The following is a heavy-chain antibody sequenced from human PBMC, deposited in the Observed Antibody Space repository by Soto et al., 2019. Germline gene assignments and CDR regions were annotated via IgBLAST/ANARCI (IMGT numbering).Heavy chain of an antibody. V-gene: IGHV3-33*01. CDR3: ARGGYSNGLYYFDY. D-gene: IGHD5-18*01. CDR1: GFTFSGYG. CDR2: IWYDGTYR. J-gene: IGHJ4*02. Sequence: PGGSLRLSCEASGFTFSGYGMHWVRQAPGKGLEWVALIWYDGTYRYYEDSVKGRFTISRDNSKNTLYLQMDSLTAEDTAVYYCARGGYSNGLYYFDYWGQGTLVTVSS.